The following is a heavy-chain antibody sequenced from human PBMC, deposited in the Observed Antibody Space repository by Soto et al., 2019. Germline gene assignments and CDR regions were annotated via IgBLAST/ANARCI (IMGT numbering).Heavy chain of an antibody. CDR2: IIPIFGVT. D-gene: IGHD3-10*01. V-gene: IGHV1-69*04. CDR1: GGTFSSYT. Sequence: QVQVVQSGAEVKKPGSSVKVSCKASGGTFSSYTITWVRQAPGQGLEWLGRIIPIFGVTNYAQKFQDRLTMSADRPTTTAYMELSSLTSADTAVYYCVRDWESTTQTWGFGDSWGQGTLATVSS. J-gene: IGHJ4*02. CDR3: VRDWESTTQTWGFGDS.